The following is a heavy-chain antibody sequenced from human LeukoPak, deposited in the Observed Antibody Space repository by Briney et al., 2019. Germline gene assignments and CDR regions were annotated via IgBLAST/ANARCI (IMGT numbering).Heavy chain of an antibody. V-gene: IGHV3-7*01. Sequence: GGSLRLSCAASGFTFSTYWMSWVRQAPGKGLEWVANIKQDGSEKYYVDSVKGRFTISRDNAKNSLYLQMNSLRAEDTAVYYCARERQNKDFWSGGDYWGQETLVTVSS. CDR1: GFTFSTYW. D-gene: IGHD3-3*01. J-gene: IGHJ4*02. CDR2: IKQDGSEK. CDR3: ARERQNKDFWSGGDY.